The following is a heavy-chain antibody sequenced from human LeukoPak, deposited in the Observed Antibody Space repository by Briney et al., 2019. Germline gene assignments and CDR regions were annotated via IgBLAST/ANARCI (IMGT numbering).Heavy chain of an antibody. CDR2: IKQDGSEK. V-gene: IGHV3-7*02. CDR1: GITFSRYW. Sequence: QTGGSLRLSCAASGITFSRYWMSWVRQAPGKGLEWVANIKQDGSEKYYVDSVKGRFTISRDNAKNSLFLQMNSLRAEDTAVYYCATTMWDEGAFDIWGQGTAVTVSS. CDR3: ATTMWDEGAFDI. J-gene: IGHJ3*02. D-gene: IGHD3-10*02.